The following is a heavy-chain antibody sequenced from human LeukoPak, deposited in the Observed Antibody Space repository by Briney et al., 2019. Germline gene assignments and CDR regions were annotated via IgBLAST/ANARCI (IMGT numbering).Heavy chain of an antibody. J-gene: IGHJ4*02. CDR2: IIGTGGTT. CDR3: ARRFLEWWSHFDY. Sequence: GGSLRLSCAASGFTFSNYAMNWVRQTPGKGLEWGSAIIGTGGTTYYADSVKGRFTISRDNSKNTLYLQMFSLRAEDTAIYYCARRFLEWWSHFDYWGQGTLVTVSS. CDR1: GFTFSNYA. V-gene: IGHV3-23*01. D-gene: IGHD3-3*01.